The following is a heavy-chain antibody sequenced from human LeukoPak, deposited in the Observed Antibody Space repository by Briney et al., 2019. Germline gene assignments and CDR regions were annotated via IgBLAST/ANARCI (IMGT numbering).Heavy chain of an antibody. CDR2: ISGSGGST. Sequence: GSLRLSFATSGXTFSSYAMSWVRQVPGKGLEWVSAISGSGGSTYYADSVKGRFTIPRDNSKNTLYLQMNSLRAEDTAVYYCAKEVQVAQTLTHFDPWGQGTLVTVSS. D-gene: IGHD1-1*01. V-gene: IGHV3-23*01. CDR3: AKEVQVAQTLTHFDP. J-gene: IGHJ5*02. CDR1: GXTFSSYA.